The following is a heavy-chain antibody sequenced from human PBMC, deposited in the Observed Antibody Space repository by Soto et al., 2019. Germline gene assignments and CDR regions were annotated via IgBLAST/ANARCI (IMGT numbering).Heavy chain of an antibody. D-gene: IGHD3-9*01. V-gene: IGHV4-30-4*01. CDR1: GGSINSDEFY. CDR2: IYYSGTT. CDR3: ARVTFHNILTGYYRVGWFDP. Sequence: QVQLQESGPGLVKPSQTLSLTCTVSGGSINSDEFYWTWIRQPPGKGLEWIGYIYYSGTTYYTPSLKCRVSMSMDTSKNQFSLRLNSVTAADTAVYFCARVTFHNILTGYYRVGWFDPWGQGTLVTVSS. J-gene: IGHJ5*02.